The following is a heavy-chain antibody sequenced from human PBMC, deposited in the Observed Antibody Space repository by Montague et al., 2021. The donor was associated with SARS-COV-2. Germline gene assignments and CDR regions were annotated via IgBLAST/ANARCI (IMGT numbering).Heavy chain of an antibody. D-gene: IGHD2-2*01. CDR1: GFTFSSYS. CDR3: ASYQNYYYYYGMDV. CDR2: ISSSSSYI. Sequence: SLRLSCAASGFTFSSYSMNWVRQAPGKGLEWVSSISSSSSYIYYADSVKGRFTISGDNAKNSLYLQMNSLRAEDTAVYYCASYQNYYYYYGMDVWGQGTTVTVSS. J-gene: IGHJ6*02. V-gene: IGHV3-21*01.